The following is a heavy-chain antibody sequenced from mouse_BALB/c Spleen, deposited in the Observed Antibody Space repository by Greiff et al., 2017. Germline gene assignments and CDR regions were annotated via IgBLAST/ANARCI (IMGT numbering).Heavy chain of an antibody. Sequence: QVQLQQSGAELAKPGASVKMSCKASGYTFTSYWMHWVKQRPGQGLEWIGYINPSTGYTEYNQKFKDKATLTADKSSSTAYMQLSSLTSEDSAVYYCAKNYYGSSLWYFDVWGAGTTVTVSS. CDR3: AKNYYGSSLWYFDV. V-gene: IGHV1-7*01. J-gene: IGHJ1*01. CDR1: GYTFTSYW. D-gene: IGHD1-1*01. CDR2: INPSTGYT.